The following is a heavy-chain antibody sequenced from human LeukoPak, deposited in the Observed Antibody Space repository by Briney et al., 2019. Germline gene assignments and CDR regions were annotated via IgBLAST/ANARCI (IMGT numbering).Heavy chain of an antibody. CDR3: ARDQSGIAARRGFYFDY. V-gene: IGHV3-11*01. CDR1: GFSVSNYY. J-gene: IGHJ4*02. D-gene: IGHD6-6*01. CDR2: ISSSGSTI. Sequence: GGSLRLSCAGSGFSVSNYYMSWIRQAPGKGLEWVSYISSSGSTIYYADSVKGRFTISRDNAKNSLYLQMNSLRAEDTAVYYCARDQSGIAARRGFYFDYWGQGTLVTVSS.